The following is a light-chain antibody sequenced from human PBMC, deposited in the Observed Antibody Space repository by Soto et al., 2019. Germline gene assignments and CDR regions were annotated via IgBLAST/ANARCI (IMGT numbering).Light chain of an antibody. J-gene: IGKJ1*01. V-gene: IGKV4-1*01. CDR3: QQYYSTPWT. CDR2: WAS. CDR1: QSVLYSSNNKNY. Sequence: DIVMIQSPDSLAVSLGERATINCKSSQSVLYSSNNKNYLAWYQQKPGQPPKLLIYWASTRESGVPDRFSGSGSGTDFTLHISSLQAEDVGVYYCQQYYSTPWTFGQGTKVDIK.